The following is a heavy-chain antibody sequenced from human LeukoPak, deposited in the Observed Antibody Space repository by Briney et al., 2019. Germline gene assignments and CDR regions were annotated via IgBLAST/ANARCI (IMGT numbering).Heavy chain of an antibody. Sequence: GGSLRLSCAASGFTFSSYAMSWVRQAPGKGLEWVSAISGSGGSTYYADSVKGRFTISRDNSKNTLYLQMNSLRAGDTAVYYCAKDGDIVVVPAAKGDAFDIWGQGTMVTVSS. J-gene: IGHJ3*02. V-gene: IGHV3-23*01. CDR1: GFTFSSYA. CDR3: AKDGDIVVVPAAKGDAFDI. CDR2: ISGSGGST. D-gene: IGHD2-2*01.